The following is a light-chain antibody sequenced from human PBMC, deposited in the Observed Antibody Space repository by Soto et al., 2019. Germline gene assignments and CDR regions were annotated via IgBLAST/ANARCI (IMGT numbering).Light chain of an antibody. CDR1: QTISSW. CDR2: KAS. CDR3: QQYGSSPPFT. V-gene: IGKV1-5*03. Sequence: DIQMTQSPSTLSGSVGDRVTITCRASQTISSWLAWYQQKPGKAPKLLIYKASTLKSGVPSRFSGSGSGTEFTLTISSLQPEDFAVYYCQQYGSSPPFTFGPGTKVDIK. J-gene: IGKJ3*01.